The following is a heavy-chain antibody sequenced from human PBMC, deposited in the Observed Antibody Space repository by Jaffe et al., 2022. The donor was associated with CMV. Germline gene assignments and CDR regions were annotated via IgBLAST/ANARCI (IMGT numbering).Heavy chain of an antibody. Sequence: EVQLVESGGGLVKPGGSLRLSCAASGFTFSNAWMSWVRQAPGKGLEWVGRIKSKTDGGTTDYAAPVKGRFTISRDDSKNTLYLQMNSLKTEDTAVYYCTTGDPYDILTGYYLWGQGTLVTVSS. V-gene: IGHV3-15*01. CDR3: TTGDPYDILTGYYL. D-gene: IGHD3-9*01. CDR1: GFTFSNAW. CDR2: IKSKTDGGTT. J-gene: IGHJ4*02.